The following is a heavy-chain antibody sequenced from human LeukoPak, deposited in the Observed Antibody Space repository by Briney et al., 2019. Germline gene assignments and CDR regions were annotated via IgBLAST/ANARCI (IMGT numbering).Heavy chain of an antibody. D-gene: IGHD4-17*01. Sequence: ASVKVSCKASGYTFTDHYIHWVRQGPGQGLEWMGWINSKSGGTNYAQKFQGRVTMTKDTSISTAYMELNSLRSDDTAVYYFSRDRPGFTGTLPGVYWGQGILVNVSS. CDR1: GYTFTDHY. J-gene: IGHJ4*02. CDR2: INSKSGGT. CDR3: SRDRPGFTGTLPGVY. V-gene: IGHV1-2*02.